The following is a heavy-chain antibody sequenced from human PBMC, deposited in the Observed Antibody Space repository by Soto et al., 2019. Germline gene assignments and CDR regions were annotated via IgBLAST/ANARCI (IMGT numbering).Heavy chain of an antibody. CDR3: ARDRYCSSSSCSEDYYYYYYMDV. D-gene: IGHD2-2*01. Sequence: QVPLVQSGDEVKKPGASVKVSCKASGYTFTTYGISWVRQAPGQGLEWMGWISAYNDNTNYAQKLQGRVSMTTDTSTSTAYMELRSLRSDDTAMYYCARDRYCSSSSCSEDYYYYYYMDVWGKGTTVTVSS. CDR1: GYTFTTYG. CDR2: ISAYNDNT. V-gene: IGHV1-18*01. J-gene: IGHJ6*03.